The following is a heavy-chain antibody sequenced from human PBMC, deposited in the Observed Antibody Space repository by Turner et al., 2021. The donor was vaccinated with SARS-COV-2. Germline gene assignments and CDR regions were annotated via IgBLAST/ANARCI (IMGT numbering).Heavy chain of an antibody. D-gene: IGHD1-26*01. CDR2: INHSGST. V-gene: IGHV4-34*01. CDR3: ARGIKGVLMSGSYYYYGMDV. Sequence: QVQLQQWGAGLLKPSETLSLTCAVYGGSFSGYYWRWIRQPPGKGLEWIGEINHSGSTNYNPSVKSRVTISVDTSKNQFSLKLSSVTAADTAVYYCARGIKGVLMSGSYYYYGMDVWGQGTTVTVSS. J-gene: IGHJ6*02. CDR1: GGSFSGYY.